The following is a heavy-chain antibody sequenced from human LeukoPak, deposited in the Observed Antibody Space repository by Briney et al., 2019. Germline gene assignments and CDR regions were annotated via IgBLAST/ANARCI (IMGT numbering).Heavy chain of an antibody. CDR1: GGSISSYY. CDR3: ARDSTVLTGSYWYFDL. V-gene: IGHV4-59*01. Sequence: SETLSLTCTVSGGSISSYYWSWIRQPPGKGLEWIGYIYYSGSTNYNPSLKSRVTISVDTSKNQFSLKLSSVTAADTAVYYCARDSTVLTGSYWYFDLWGRGTLVTVSS. CDR2: IYYSGST. J-gene: IGHJ2*01. D-gene: IGHD4-23*01.